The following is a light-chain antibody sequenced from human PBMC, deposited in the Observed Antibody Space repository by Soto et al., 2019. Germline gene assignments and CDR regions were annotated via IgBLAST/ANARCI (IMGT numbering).Light chain of an antibody. CDR1: SSDVGGYNY. J-gene: IGLJ1*01. CDR3: SSYTSSRTPLV. Sequence: QSALTQPASVSGSPGQSITISCTGTSSDVGGYNYVSWYQQHPGKAPKLMIYEVSNRPSGVSNRFSGSKSGNTASLTISGLQAEDEDDYYCSSYTSSRTPLVFGTGTKLTVL. CDR2: EVS. V-gene: IGLV2-14*01.